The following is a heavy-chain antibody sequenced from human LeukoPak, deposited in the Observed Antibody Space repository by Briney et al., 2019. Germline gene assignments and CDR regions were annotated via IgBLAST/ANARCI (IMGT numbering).Heavy chain of an antibody. CDR2: IYYSGST. Sequence: TLSLTCAXXXGSFSGYYWSWVRQPPGKGVEGGGYIYYSGSTYYNPSLKRRGTISVETCKKQCSLKLSSVTAADTAVYYCARNIGLVVYGMDVWGQGTTVTVSS. J-gene: IGHJ6*02. D-gene: IGHD2-2*01. CDR3: ARNIGLVVYGMDV. V-gene: IGHV4-34*09. CDR1: XGSFSGYY.